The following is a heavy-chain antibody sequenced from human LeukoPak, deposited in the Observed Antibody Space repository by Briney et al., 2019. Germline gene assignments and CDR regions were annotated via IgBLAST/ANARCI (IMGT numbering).Heavy chain of an antibody. V-gene: IGHV1-69*13. D-gene: IGHD4-17*01. J-gene: IGHJ4*02. CDR2: IIPIFGTA. Sequence: ASVKVSCKASGGTFSSYASSWVRQAPGQGLEWMGGIIPIFGTANYAQKFQDRVTITADESTSTAYMDLISLRSEDTAIYYCARGWGSVTTSTYHFDYWGQGTLVTVSS. CDR1: GGTFSSYA. CDR3: ARGWGSVTTSTYHFDY.